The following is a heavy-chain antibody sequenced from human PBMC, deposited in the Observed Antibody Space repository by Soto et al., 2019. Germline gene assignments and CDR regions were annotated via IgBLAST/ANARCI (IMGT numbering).Heavy chain of an antibody. D-gene: IGHD3-10*01. CDR2: IYYSGST. CDR1: GDSISSGDYY. Sequence: PSETLSLTCTVSGDSISSGDYYWSWIRQPPGKGLEWIGCIYYSGSTNYNPSLKSRVTISVDTSKNQFSLKLSSVTAADTAVYYCAKNYGNAFDIWGQGTMVTVSS. V-gene: IGHV4-61*08. J-gene: IGHJ3*02. CDR3: AKNYGNAFDI.